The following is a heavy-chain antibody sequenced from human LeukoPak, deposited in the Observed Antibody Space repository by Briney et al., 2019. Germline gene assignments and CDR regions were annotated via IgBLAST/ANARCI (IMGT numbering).Heavy chain of an antibody. D-gene: IGHD3-3*01. CDR2: IYYSGST. Sequence: SETLSLTCTVSGDSISSGGYYWSWIRQHPGKGLEWIGYIYYSGSTYYNPSLKSRVTVSLDTSKYQFSLKLSSVTAADTAVYYCARYRPGVVGNWFDPWGQGTLVTVSS. J-gene: IGHJ5*02. V-gene: IGHV4-31*03. CDR3: ARYRPGVVGNWFDP. CDR1: GDSISSGGYY.